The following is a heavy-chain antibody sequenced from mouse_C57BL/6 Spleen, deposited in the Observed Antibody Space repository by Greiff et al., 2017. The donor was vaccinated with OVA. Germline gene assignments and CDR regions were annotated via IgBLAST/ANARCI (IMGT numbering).Heavy chain of an antibody. CDR1: GYTFTSYW. CDR3: ARSEGYY. J-gene: IGHJ2*01. CDR2: IYPSDSET. V-gene: IGHV1-61*01. Sequence: QVHVKQSGAELVRPGSSVKLSCKASGYTFTSYWMDWVKQRPGQGLEWIGNIYPSDSETHYNQKFKDKATLTVDKSSSTAYMQLSSLTSEDSAVYYCARSEGYYWGQGTTLTVSS.